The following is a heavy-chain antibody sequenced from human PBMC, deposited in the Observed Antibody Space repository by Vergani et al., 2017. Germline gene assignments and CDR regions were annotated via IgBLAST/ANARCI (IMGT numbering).Heavy chain of an antibody. CDR1: GYTFTSYA. V-gene: IGHV1-3*02. J-gene: IGHJ6*02. CDR3: ARDKGFGERKMGGYYYGMDV. Sequence: QVQLVQSGAEVKKPGASVKVSCKASGYTFTSYAMHWVRQAPGQRLEWMGWSNAGNGNTKYSQEFQGRVTITRDTSASTAYMELSSLRSEDMAVYYCARDKGFGERKMGGYYYGMDVWGQGTTVTVSS. CDR2: SNAGNGNT. D-gene: IGHD3-10*01.